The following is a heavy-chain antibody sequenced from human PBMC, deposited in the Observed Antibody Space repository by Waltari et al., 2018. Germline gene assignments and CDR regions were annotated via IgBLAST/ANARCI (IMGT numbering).Heavy chain of an antibody. CDR1: GYSISSGYY. D-gene: IGHD2-21*02. V-gene: IGHV4-38-2*02. Sequence: QVQLQESGPGLVKPSETLSLTCTVSGYSISSGYYWGWIRQPPGTGLEWIGSIYHSGSTYYNPSLKSRVTISVDTSKNQFSLKLSSVTAADTAVYYCARDRLAYCGGDCYPGVFDYWGQGTLVTVSS. CDR3: ARDRLAYCGGDCYPGVFDY. CDR2: IYHSGST. J-gene: IGHJ4*02.